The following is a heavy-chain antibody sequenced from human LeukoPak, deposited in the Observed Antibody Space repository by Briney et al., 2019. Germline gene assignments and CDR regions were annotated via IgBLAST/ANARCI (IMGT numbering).Heavy chain of an antibody. D-gene: IGHD6-13*01. CDR1: GGTFSSYA. Sequence: GASVKVSCKASGGTFSSYAISWVRQAPGQGLEWMGRIIPILGIANYAQKFQGRVTITADKSTSTAYMELSSLRSEDTAVYYCARCIAAAGTGGYYYYYGMDVWGQGTTVTVSS. V-gene: IGHV1-69*04. CDR3: ARCIAAAGTGGYYYYYGMDV. J-gene: IGHJ6*02. CDR2: IIPILGIA.